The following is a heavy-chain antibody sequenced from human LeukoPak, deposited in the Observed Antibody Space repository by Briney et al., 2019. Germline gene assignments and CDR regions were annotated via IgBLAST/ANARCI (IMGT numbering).Heavy chain of an antibody. CDR1: GFTFSSYA. D-gene: IGHD3-10*01. Sequence: PGGSLTLSCAVSGFTFSSYAMSWVRQPPGKGLEWVAAISGSGRSTYYADSVKGRFTISRDNSKNTPYLPMISLRAQDTDVYYCAKDRLVRGVILTFDYWGQGTLVTVSS. V-gene: IGHV3-23*01. CDR2: ISGSGRST. J-gene: IGHJ4*02. CDR3: AKDRLVRGVILTFDY.